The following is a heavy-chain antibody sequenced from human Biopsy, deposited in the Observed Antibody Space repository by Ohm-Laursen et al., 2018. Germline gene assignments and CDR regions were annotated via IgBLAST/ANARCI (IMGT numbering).Heavy chain of an antibody. CDR1: GFTFDDYA. D-gene: IGHD6-13*01. Sequence: SLRLSCAAFGFTFDDYAMHWVRQAPAKGLEWVSGISWNSDTIGYADSVKGRFTISRDNAKNSLYLQMNSLGAEDTAVYYCVTEVGGVSSWYNNWGQGTLVTVSS. J-gene: IGHJ4*02. V-gene: IGHV3-9*01. CDR2: ISWNSDTI. CDR3: VTEVGGVSSWYNN.